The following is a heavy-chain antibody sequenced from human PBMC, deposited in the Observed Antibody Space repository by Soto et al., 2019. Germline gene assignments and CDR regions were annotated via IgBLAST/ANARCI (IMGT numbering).Heavy chain of an antibody. D-gene: IGHD3-22*01. CDR1: AFT. Sequence: GGSLRLSCAASAFTMHWVRQAPGKGLEWVAVISYDGSVKYHADSVKGRFTISRDNSKSTLYLQINSLRPEDTAVYYCAKDLDTDANWFAPWGQGTLVTVSS. CDR2: ISYDGSVK. J-gene: IGHJ5*02. V-gene: IGHV3-30*18. CDR3: AKDLDTDANWFAP.